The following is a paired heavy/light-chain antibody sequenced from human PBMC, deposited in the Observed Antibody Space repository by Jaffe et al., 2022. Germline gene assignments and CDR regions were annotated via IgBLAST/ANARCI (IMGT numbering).Heavy chain of an antibody. D-gene: IGHD1-1*01. Sequence: EVQLVESGGGLVQPGGSLRLSCAASGFTFSHYWMHWVRQAPGKGLVWVSRITSDGSSTSYVDSVKGRFTISRDNAKNTLFLQMNSLRADDTAVYYCVRDREATDNDHFDYWGQGALVTVSS. V-gene: IGHV3-74*01. CDR1: GFTFSHYW. CDR2: ITSDGSST. CDR3: VRDREATDNDHFDY. J-gene: IGHJ4*02.
Light chain of an antibody. CDR2: GAS. Sequence: AIRVTQSPSSLSASTGDRVTITCRASQTIISYLAWYQQKPGKAPKLLIYGASTLQSGVSSRFSGSGSGTDFTLTITSLQSEDFATYYCQQYYTYPLTFGGGTKVEIK. J-gene: IGKJ4*01. CDR3: QQYYTYPLT. CDR1: QTIISY. V-gene: IGKV1-8*01.